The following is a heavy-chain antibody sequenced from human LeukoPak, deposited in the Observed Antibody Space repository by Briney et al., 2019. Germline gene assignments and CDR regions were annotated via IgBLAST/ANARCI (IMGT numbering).Heavy chain of an antibody. J-gene: IGHJ4*02. Sequence: PGGSLRLSCAASGFTFRNYNMNCVRQAPGKGLEWVSSISSSGSHMYYADSVRGRFTISRDNAKNSLYLQVTSLRAEDTAVYYCARAGGYSSSDFDCWGQGTLVTVSS. CDR3: ARAGGYSSSDFDC. V-gene: IGHV3-21*06. CDR1: GFTFRNYN. D-gene: IGHD6-6*01. CDR2: ISSSGSHM.